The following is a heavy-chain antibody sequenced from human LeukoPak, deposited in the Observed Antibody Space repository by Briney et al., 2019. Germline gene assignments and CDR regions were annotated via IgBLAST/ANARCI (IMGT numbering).Heavy chain of an antibody. J-gene: IGHJ6*02. CDR2: INHSGST. Sequence: PSETLSLTCAVYGGSFSGYYWSWIRQPPGKGLEWIGEINHSGSTNYNPSLKSRVTISVDTSKNRFSLKLSSVTAADTAVYYCAVITMVRGVKNYYGMDVWGQGTTVTVSS. CDR3: AVITMVRGVKNYYGMDV. D-gene: IGHD3-10*01. V-gene: IGHV4-34*01. CDR1: GGSFSGYY.